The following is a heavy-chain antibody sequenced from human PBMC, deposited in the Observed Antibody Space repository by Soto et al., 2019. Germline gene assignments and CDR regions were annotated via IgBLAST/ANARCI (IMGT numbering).Heavy chain of an antibody. CDR1: GYIFKNYA. J-gene: IGHJ4*02. CDR2: IIPVFGTP. V-gene: IGHV1-69*13. CDR3: ARHLYDYVWGSYRH. D-gene: IGHD3-16*02. Sequence: SVKVSCKSSGYIFKNYAVTWLRQAPGQGLEWMGGIIPVFGTPDYSQKFRGRVTITADESTSTVYMELRSLTSEDTAVYYCARHLYDYVWGSYRHWGQGTLVTVS.